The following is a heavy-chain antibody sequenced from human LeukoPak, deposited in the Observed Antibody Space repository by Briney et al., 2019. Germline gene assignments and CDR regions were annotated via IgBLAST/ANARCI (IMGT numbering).Heavy chain of an antibody. CDR2: ISYDGSNK. V-gene: IGHV3-30*18. Sequence: PGGSLRLSCAASGFTFSSYGMHWVRQAPGKGLEWVAVISYDGSNKYYADSVKGRFTTSRDNSKDTLYLQMNSLRAEDTAVYYCAKASVTLNWFDPWGQGTLVTVSS. J-gene: IGHJ5*02. D-gene: IGHD2-21*02. CDR3: AKASVTLNWFDP. CDR1: GFTFSSYG.